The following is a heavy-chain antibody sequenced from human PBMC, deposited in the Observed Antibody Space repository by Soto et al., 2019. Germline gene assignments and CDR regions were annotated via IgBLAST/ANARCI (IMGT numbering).Heavy chain of an antibody. Sequence: PSETVCVTCGVTGDSMSGAGFSWSWIRQPPGKGLEWIGYIYHSGSTYYNPSLKSRVTISVDRSKNQFSLKLSSVTAADTAVYYCARVPDRWGQGTLVTVS. V-gene: IGHV4-30-2*01. CDR3: ARVPDR. J-gene: IGHJ5*02. D-gene: IGHD2-2*01. CDR2: IYHSGST. CDR1: GDSMSGAGFS.